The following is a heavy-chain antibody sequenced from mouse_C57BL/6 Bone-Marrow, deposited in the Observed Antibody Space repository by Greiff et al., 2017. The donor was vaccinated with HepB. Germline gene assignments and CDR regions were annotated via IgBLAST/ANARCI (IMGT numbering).Heavy chain of an antibody. V-gene: IGHV6-3*01. CDR3: TLGQGYYAMDY. J-gene: IGHJ4*01. D-gene: IGHD4-1*01. CDR1: GFTFSNYW. Sequence: EVMLVESGGGLVQPGGSMKLSCVASGFTFSNYWMNWVRQSPEKGLEWVAQIRLKSDNYATHYAESVKGRFTISRDDSKSSVYLQMNNLRAEDTGIYYCTLGQGYYAMDYWGQGTSVTVSS. CDR2: IRLKSDNYAT.